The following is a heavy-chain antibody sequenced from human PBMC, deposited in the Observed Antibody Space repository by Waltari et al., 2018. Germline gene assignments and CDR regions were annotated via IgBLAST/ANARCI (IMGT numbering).Heavy chain of an antibody. J-gene: IGHJ5*02. CDR1: GYTFTGYY. CDR2: INPNSGGT. CDR3: ARDQLSVVVVAATRNNWFDP. D-gene: IGHD2-15*01. Sequence: QVQLVQSGAEVKKPGASVKVSCKASGYTFTGYYMHWVRQAPGQGLGWMGRINPNSGGTNYAQKFQGRVTMTRDTSISTAYMELSRLRSDDTAVYYCARDQLSVVVVAATRNNWFDPWGQGTLVTVSS. V-gene: IGHV1-2*06.